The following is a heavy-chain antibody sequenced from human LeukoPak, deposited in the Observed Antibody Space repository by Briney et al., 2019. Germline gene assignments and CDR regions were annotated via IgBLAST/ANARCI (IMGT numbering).Heavy chain of an antibody. CDR3: ARRRYYDGSGYLE. V-gene: IGHV4-39*01. CDR1: GDSVSRSDSY. J-gene: IGHJ1*01. Sequence: SETLSPTCSVSGDSVSRSDSYWDWIRQPPGKGLEWIGTIYYSGRTYYSPSLKSRVTVSVDPSNNQFSLNLRSVTAADTAVYYCARRRYYDGSGYLEWGQGTLLSVSS. CDR2: IYYSGRT. D-gene: IGHD3-22*01.